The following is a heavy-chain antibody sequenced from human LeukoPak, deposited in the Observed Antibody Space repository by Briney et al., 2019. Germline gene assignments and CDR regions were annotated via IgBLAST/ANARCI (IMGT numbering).Heavy chain of an antibody. CDR3: ARGPSFDFGVVIIYYFDY. D-gene: IGHD3-3*01. V-gene: IGHV1-2*02. J-gene: IGHJ4*02. CDR1: GYTFTGYY. CDR2: INPNSGGT. Sequence: GASVKVSCKASGYTFTGYYMHWVRQAPGQGLEWMGWINPNSGGTNYAQKSQGRVTMTRDTSISTAYMELSRLRSDDTAVYYCARGPSFDFGVVIIYYFDYWGQGTLVTVSS.